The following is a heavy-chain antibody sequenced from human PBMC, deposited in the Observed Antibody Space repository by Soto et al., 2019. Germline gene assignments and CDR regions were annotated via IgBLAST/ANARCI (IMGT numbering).Heavy chain of an antibody. J-gene: IGHJ6*02. CDR3: ARVRSWDEYYYYYGMDV. Sequence: GGSLRLSCAASGFTFSSYAMHWVRQAPGKGLEWVAVISYDGSNKYYADSVKGRFTISRDNSKNTLYLQMNSLRAEDTAVYYCARVRSWDEYYYYYGMDVWGQGTTVTVSS. D-gene: IGHD2-15*01. V-gene: IGHV3-30-3*01. CDR2: ISYDGSNK. CDR1: GFTFSSYA.